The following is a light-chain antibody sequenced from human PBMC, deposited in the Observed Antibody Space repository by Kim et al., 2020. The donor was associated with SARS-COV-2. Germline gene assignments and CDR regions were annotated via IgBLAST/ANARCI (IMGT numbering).Light chain of an antibody. J-gene: IGKJ3*01. Sequence: SPGERRPLACRASQSVSSSLAWYHQTPGQAPMLLIYDASNRATGIPARCSGSGSGTDFTLTISSLEPEDFAVYYCQQRSNWPPFTFGPGTKVDIK. CDR3: QQRSNWPPFT. CDR1: QSVSSS. CDR2: DAS. V-gene: IGKV3-11*01.